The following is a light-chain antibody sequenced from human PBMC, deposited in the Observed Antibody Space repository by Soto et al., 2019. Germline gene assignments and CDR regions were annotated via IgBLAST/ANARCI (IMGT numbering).Light chain of an antibody. CDR1: SSVVGGYNS. CDR3: SSYTSSSTLV. Sequence: QSALSQPASVSGSPGQSITISCTGTSSVVGGYNSVSWYQQHPGKAPKLMIYDVSNRPSGVSNRFSGSKSGNTASLTISGLQAEDEADYYCSSYTSSSTLVFGGGTKLTVL. J-gene: IGLJ2*01. CDR2: DVS. V-gene: IGLV2-14*01.